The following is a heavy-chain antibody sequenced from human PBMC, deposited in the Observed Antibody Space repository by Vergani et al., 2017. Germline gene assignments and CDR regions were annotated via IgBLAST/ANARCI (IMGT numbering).Heavy chain of an antibody. J-gene: IGHJ3*02. CDR3: AKDAITMFPGGDAFDI. D-gene: IGHD3-10*02. CDR1: GFTFSTYA. CDR2: ISGSGGST. Sequence: EVQLLESGGSLKQPGGSVRLSCAASGFTFSTYAMHWVRQAPGKGLEWVSAISGSGGSTYYADSVKGRFTISRDNSKNTLYLQMNSLRAEDTAVYYCAKDAITMFPGGDAFDIWGQGTMVTVSS. V-gene: IGHV3-23*01.